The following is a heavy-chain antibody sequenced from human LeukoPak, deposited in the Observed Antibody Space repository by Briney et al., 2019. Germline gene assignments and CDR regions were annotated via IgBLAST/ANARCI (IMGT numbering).Heavy chain of an antibody. V-gene: IGHV4-34*01. D-gene: IGHD6-13*01. CDR3: ARAQQFNWFDP. Sequence: SETLSLTCAVYGGSFSGYYWSWIRQPPGKGLEWIGEINHSGSTNYNPSLKSRVTISVDTSKNQFSLKLSSVTAADTAVYYCARAQQFNWFDPWGQRTLVTVSS. CDR2: INHSGST. CDR1: GGSFSGYY. J-gene: IGHJ5*02.